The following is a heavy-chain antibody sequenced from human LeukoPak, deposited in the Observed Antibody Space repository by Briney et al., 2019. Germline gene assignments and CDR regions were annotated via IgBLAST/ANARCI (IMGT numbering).Heavy chain of an antibody. CDR3: GRERGLQFFFDY. CDR2: IYYSGST. Sequence: SQTLSLTCTVSGGSISSGDYYWSWIRQPPGTGLEWIGYIYYSGSTYYNPSLKSRVTISVDTSKNQFSLQLNSVTPEDTAVYYCGRERGLQFFFDYWGQGTLVTVSS. CDR1: GGSISSGDYY. J-gene: IGHJ4*02. V-gene: IGHV4-30-4*01. D-gene: IGHD5-24*01.